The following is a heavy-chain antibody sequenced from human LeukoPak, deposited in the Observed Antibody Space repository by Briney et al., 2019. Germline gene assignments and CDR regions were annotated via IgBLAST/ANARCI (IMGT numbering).Heavy chain of an antibody. CDR2: INPNSGGT. D-gene: IGHD3-22*01. CDR3: ARVSDYYDSSTARKYFQH. J-gene: IGHJ1*01. CDR1: GYTFTAYY. Sequence: ASVKVSCKASGYTFTAYYLHWVRQAPGQGLEWMGWINPNSGGTNYAQKFQGRVTMTRDTSISTAYMELSRLRSDDTAVYYCARVSDYYDSSTARKYFQHWGQGTLVTVSS. V-gene: IGHV1-2*02.